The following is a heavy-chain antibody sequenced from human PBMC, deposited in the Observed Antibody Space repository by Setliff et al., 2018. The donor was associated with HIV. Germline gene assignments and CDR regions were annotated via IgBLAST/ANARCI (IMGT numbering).Heavy chain of an antibody. CDR1: GGSISSGGYY. CDR3: ARRTAPPSGFYSHYYLDV. CDR2: IYHSGIT. D-gene: IGHD6-6*01. Sequence: SETLSLTCTVSGGSISSGGYYWSWIRQHPGKGLEWIGYIYHSGITYYNPSLKSRVTISLDTSKNQFSLKLSSVTAADTAVYYCARRTAPPSGFYSHYYLDVWGKGTTVTVSS. J-gene: IGHJ6*03. V-gene: IGHV4-31*03.